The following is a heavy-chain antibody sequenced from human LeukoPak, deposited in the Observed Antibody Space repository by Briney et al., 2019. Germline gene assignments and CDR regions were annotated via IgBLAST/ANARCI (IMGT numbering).Heavy chain of an antibody. CDR1: GYTFTSYD. CDR2: MNPNSGNT. Sequence: WASVKVSCKASGYTFTSYDINWVRQATGQGLEWMGWMNPNSGNTGYAQKFQGRVTMTRNTSISTAYMELSSLRSEDTAVYYCAREYDSSGYYALDIWGQGTMVTVSS. V-gene: IGHV1-8*01. D-gene: IGHD3-22*01. J-gene: IGHJ3*02. CDR3: AREYDSSGYYALDI.